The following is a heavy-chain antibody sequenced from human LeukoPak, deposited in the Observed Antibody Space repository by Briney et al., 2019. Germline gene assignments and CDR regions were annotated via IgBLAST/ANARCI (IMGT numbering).Heavy chain of an antibody. Sequence: GGSLRLSCAASGFTFSSYWMSWVRQAPGKGLEWVANIKQDGSEKYYVDSVKGRFTISGDNAKNSLYLQMNSLRAEDTAVYYCARDGGVAALDYWGQGTLVTVSS. CDR3: ARDGGVAALDY. CDR2: IKQDGSEK. CDR1: GFTFSSYW. J-gene: IGHJ4*02. D-gene: IGHD6-6*01. V-gene: IGHV3-7*01.